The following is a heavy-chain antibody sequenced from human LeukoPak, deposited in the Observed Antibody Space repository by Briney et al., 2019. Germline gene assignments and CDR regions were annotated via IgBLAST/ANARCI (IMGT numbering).Heavy chain of an antibody. V-gene: IGHV5-51*01. J-gene: IGHJ4*02. D-gene: IGHD2-2*01. CDR2: IYPGDPDS. CDR1: GYSFNSYW. Sequence: GESLKISCKGSGYSFNSYWIGWVRQMPGKGLEWMGIIYPGDPDSRYRPSFQGQVTISADKSRTPTFLQWSSLKASDSAMYYCGKQPGYCVRASCYAGGGGSNYFDSWGQGTLVTVSS. CDR3: GKQPGYCVRASCYAGGGGSNYFDS.